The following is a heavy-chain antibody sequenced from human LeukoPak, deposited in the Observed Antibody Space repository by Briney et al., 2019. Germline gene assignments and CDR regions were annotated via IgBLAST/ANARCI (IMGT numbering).Heavy chain of an antibody. Sequence: SETLSLTCTVSGGSISSYYWSWIRQPPGKGLEWIGYIYYSGSTNYNPSLKSRVTISVDTSKNQFSLKLSSVTAADTAVYYCARTIAAAATDPGYFDYWGQGSLVTVSS. D-gene: IGHD6-13*01. CDR2: IYYSGST. CDR3: ARTIAAAATDPGYFDY. V-gene: IGHV4-59*01. CDR1: GGSISSYY. J-gene: IGHJ4*02.